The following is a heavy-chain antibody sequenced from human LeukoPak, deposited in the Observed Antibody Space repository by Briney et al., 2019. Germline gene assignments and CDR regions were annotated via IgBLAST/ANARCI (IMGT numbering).Heavy chain of an antibody. Sequence: ASVTVSCKASGYTFTSYSMHWVRQAPGQGLEWMGIINPSGGGTSYAQKFQGRVTMTRDTSTSTVYMELSSLRFEDTAVYYCARDGSTCYYYFDYWGQGTLVTVSS. J-gene: IGHJ4*02. CDR1: GYTFTSYS. CDR3: ARDGSTCYYYFDY. D-gene: IGHD3-22*01. V-gene: IGHV1-46*01. CDR2: INPSGGGT.